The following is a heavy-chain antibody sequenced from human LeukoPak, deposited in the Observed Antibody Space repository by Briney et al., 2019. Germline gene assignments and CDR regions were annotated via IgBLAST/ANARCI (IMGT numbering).Heavy chain of an antibody. Sequence: SETLSLTCTVSGYSISSGYYWCWIRQPPGKGPEWIGSIYHSGSTYYNPSLKSRVTISVDTSKNQFSLKLSSVTAADTAVYYCARGGRGGATYIDYWGQGTLVTVSS. V-gene: IGHV4-38-2*02. CDR3: ARGGRGGATYIDY. CDR2: IYHSGST. D-gene: IGHD1-26*01. J-gene: IGHJ4*02. CDR1: GYSISSGYY.